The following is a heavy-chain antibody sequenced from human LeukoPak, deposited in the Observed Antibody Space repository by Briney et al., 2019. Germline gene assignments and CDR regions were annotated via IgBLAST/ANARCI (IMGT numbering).Heavy chain of an antibody. J-gene: IGHJ4*02. D-gene: IGHD5-12*01. CDR2: ITWDSDRI. CDR3: ARAMYSGYDIFDY. Sequence: GGSLRLSCAASGFTFDDYAMHWVRQAPGKGLEWVSGITWDSDRIGYADSVKGRFTISRDNAKNSLYLQMNSLRAEDTAVYYCARAMYSGYDIFDYWGQGTLVTVSS. CDR1: GFTFDDYA. V-gene: IGHV3-9*01.